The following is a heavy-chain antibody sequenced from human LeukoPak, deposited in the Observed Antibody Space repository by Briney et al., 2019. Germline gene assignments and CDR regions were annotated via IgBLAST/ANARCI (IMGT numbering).Heavy chain of an antibody. J-gene: IGHJ4*02. D-gene: IGHD6-13*01. V-gene: IGHV4-34*01. CDR1: GGSFSGYY. CDR2: INHSGST. CDR3: AREGIAPFDY. Sequence: SETLSLTCAVYGGSFSGYYWSWIRQPPGKGLEWIGEINHSGSTNYNPSLKSRVTISVDTSKNQFSLKLSSVTAADTAVYYCAREGIAPFDYWGQGTLVTVSS.